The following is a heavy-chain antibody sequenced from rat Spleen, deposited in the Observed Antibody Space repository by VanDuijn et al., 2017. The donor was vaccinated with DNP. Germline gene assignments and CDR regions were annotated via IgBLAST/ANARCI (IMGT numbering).Heavy chain of an antibody. CDR2: IQSGGTT. J-gene: IGHJ2*01. Sequence: QVQLKESGPGLVQPSQTLSLTCTVSGFSLTSYHVHWVRLPPGKGLEWMGRIQSGGTTDYNSALKSRLSISRDTSKSQVFLKMNSLQTEDTAMYFCARSGRGALDYWGQGVMVTVSS. V-gene: IGHV2-27*01. CDR1: GFSLTSYH. D-gene: IGHD1-11*01. CDR3: ARSGRGALDY.